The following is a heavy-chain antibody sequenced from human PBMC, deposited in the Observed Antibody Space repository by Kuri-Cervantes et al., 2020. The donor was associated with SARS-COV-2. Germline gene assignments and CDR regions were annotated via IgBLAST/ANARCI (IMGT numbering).Heavy chain of an antibody. D-gene: IGHD6-13*01. CDR3: ARRWGSRFNWFDP. CDR1: GYSFTSYW. Sequence: KVSCKGSGYSFTSYWIGWVRQMPGKGLEWMGITYPGDSDTRYSPSFQGQVTISADKSISTAYLQWSSLKASDTAMYCCARRWGSRFNWFDPWGQGTRVTVSS. J-gene: IGHJ5*02. V-gene: IGHV5-51*01. CDR2: TYPGDSDT.